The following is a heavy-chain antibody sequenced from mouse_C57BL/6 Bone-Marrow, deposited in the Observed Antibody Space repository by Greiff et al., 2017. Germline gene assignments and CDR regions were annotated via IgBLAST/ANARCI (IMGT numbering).Heavy chain of an antibody. Sequence: QVHVKQSGAELARPGASVKLSCKASGYTFTSYGISWVKQRTGQGLEWIGEIYPRSGNTYYNEKFKGKATLTADKSSSTAYMELRSLTSEDSAVYVCAKWGWVYYFDYWGQGTTLTVSS. J-gene: IGHJ2*01. CDR3: AKWGWVYYFDY. CDR2: IYPRSGNT. V-gene: IGHV1-81*01. CDR1: GYTFTSYG. D-gene: IGHD1-1*02.